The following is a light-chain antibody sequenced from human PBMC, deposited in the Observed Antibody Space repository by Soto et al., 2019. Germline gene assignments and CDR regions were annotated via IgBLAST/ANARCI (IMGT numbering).Light chain of an antibody. CDR3: QQTYNPPWT. J-gene: IGKJ1*01. V-gene: IGKV1-39*01. CDR2: AAS. Sequence: DIQMTQSPSSLSAAVGDRVTITCRASQTISSYLNWYQQKPGKAPKLLISAASSLQSGVPSRFSGSGSGADFALTVSNLQPADTATYYCQQTYNPPWTFGQGTKVDIK. CDR1: QTISSY.